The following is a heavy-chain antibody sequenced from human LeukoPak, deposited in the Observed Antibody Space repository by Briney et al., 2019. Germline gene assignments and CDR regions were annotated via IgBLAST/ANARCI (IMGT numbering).Heavy chain of an antibody. CDR2: ISYDGSNK. D-gene: IGHD3-10*01. CDR1: GFTFSSYA. J-gene: IGHJ3*02. CDR3: ARLFISIPPDAFDI. V-gene: IGHV3-30-3*01. Sequence: GGSLRLSCAASGFTFSSYAMHWVRQAPGKGLEWVAVISYDGSNKYYADSVKGRFTISRDNSKNTLYLQMNSLRAEDTAVYYCARLFISIPPDAFDIWGQGTMVTVSS.